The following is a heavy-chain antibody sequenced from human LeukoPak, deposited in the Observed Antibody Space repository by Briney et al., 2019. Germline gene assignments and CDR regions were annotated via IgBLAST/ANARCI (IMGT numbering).Heavy chain of an antibody. D-gene: IGHD1-14*01. V-gene: IGHV3-53*01. CDR3: ARGVEPLAANTLAY. CDR1: GFTVITND. J-gene: IGHJ4*02. CDR2: LYSDGNT. Sequence: GGSLRLSCAASGFTVITNDMTWVRRAPGKGLEWGSVLYSDGNTKYADSVQGRFTLSRDNSKNTLYLEMNSLSPDDTAVYYCARGVEPLAANTLAYWGQGTLVTVSS.